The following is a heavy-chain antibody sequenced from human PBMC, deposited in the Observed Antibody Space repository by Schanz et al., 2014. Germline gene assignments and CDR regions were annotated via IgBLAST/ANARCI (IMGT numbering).Heavy chain of an antibody. V-gene: IGHV1-18*01. D-gene: IGHD3-3*01. CDR1: GYTFTSYG. CDR3: ARSAGRDFWSGYYTRFDY. J-gene: IGHJ4*02. CDR2: ISAYNGNT. Sequence: QVRLVQSGAEVKKPGASVKVSCKASGYTFTSYGISWVRQAPGQGLEWMGWISAYNGNTKYPQKLQGRVTMTTDTSTSTAYMELRSLRSDDTAVYYCARSAGRDFWSGYYTRFDYWGQGTLVTVSS.